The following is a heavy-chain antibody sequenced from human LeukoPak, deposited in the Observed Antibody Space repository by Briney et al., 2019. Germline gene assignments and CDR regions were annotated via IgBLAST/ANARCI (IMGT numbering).Heavy chain of an antibody. V-gene: IGHV5-51*01. CDR3: ARARHGNCYWDY. CDR1: EYSFTNYW. D-gene: IGHD1-7*01. Sequence: GESLKISCKDSEYSFTNYWIGWVRQMPGKGLEWMGIIRPDDSDTRYSPSFQGQVTISADKSTSTAYLQWSSLKASDIAMYYCARARHGNCYWDYWGQGTLVTVSS. J-gene: IGHJ4*02. CDR2: IRPDDSDT.